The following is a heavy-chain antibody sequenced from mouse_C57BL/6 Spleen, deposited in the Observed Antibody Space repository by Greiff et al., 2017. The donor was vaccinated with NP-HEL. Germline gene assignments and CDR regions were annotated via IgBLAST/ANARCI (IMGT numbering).Heavy chain of an antibody. Sequence: EVQLQESEGGLVQPGSSMKLSCTASGFTFSDYYMAWVRQVPEKGLEWVANINYDGSSTYYLDSLKSRFIISRDNAKNILYLQMSSLKSEDTATYYCARDRAYSNIYAMDYWGQGTSVTVSS. CDR3: ARDRAYSNIYAMDY. J-gene: IGHJ4*01. D-gene: IGHD2-5*01. CDR2: INYDGSST. V-gene: IGHV5-16*01. CDR1: GFTFSDYY.